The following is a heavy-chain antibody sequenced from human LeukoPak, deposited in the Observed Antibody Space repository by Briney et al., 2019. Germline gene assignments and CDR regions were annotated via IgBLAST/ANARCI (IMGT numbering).Heavy chain of an antibody. Sequence: ASVKVSCKASGYTFTGYYMHWVRQAPGQGLEWMGIINPSGGSTSYAQKFQGRVTMTRDTSTSTVYMEQSSLRSEDTAAYYCARGNPGLCFGDPQDGVACWGQGTLVTVSS. CDR2: INPSGGST. J-gene: IGHJ4*02. V-gene: IGHV1-46*01. D-gene: IGHD3-10*01. CDR1: GYTFTGYY. CDR3: ARGNPGLCFGDPQDGVAC.